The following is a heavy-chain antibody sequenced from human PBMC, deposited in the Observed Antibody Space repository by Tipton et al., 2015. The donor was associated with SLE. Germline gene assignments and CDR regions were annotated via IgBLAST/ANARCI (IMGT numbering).Heavy chain of an antibody. D-gene: IGHD3-10*01. Sequence: QSGAEVKKPGASVKVSCKASGYTFTGYYIHLVRQAPGQGLEWMGRINPKSGGTNYAQKFQGRVTMTRDTSISTAYMELSRLRSDDTAVYYCARVLHFGEFADDAFDVWGQATLVSDSS. CDR3: ARVLHFGEFADDAFDV. CDR1: GYTFTGYY. J-gene: IGHJ3*01. V-gene: IGHV1-2*06. CDR2: INPKSGGT.